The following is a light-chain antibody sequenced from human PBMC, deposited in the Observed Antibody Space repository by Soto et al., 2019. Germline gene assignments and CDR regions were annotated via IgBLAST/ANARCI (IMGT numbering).Light chain of an antibody. J-gene: IGKJ1*01. CDR3: QQRSNWPRT. V-gene: IGKV3-11*01. CDR2: DAS. CDR1: QSVSSY. Sequence: EIVLTQSPATLSFSPGERAILSCRASQSVSSYLAWYQQKPGQAPRLLIYDASNRATGIPARFSGSGSGTDFPLTISSLEPEDFAVYYCQQRSNWPRTFGQRTKVEIK.